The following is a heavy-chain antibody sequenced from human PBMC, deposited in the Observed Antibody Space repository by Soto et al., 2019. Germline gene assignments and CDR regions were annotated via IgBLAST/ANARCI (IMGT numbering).Heavy chain of an antibody. CDR1: GFTFSTYN. CDR2: ISGTSVYI. J-gene: IGHJ5*02. Sequence: GGSLRLSCVAPGFTFSTYNMNWVRQAPGKGLEWVSHISGTSVYIHYADSVKGRFTISRDNAKNSVYLQMDSLRVEDTAVYYCAREGALKPFSSWGQGALVTVSS. V-gene: IGHV3-21*01. CDR3: AREGALKPFSS.